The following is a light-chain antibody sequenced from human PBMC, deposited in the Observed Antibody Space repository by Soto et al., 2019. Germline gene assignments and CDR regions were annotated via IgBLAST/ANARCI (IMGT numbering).Light chain of an antibody. Sequence: QSALTQPASVSGSPGQSITIPCTGTSSDVGGYNYVSWYQQHPGKAPKLMIYDVSNRPSGVSNRFSGSKSGNTASLTISGLQAEDEADYYCSSYTSSSTLVFGGGIKLTVL. V-gene: IGLV2-14*01. CDR1: SSDVGGYNY. CDR2: DVS. CDR3: SSYTSSSTLV. J-gene: IGLJ2*01.